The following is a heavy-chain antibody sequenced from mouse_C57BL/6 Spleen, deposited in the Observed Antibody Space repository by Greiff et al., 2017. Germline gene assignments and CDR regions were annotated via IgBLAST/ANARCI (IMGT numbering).Heavy chain of an antibody. V-gene: IGHV5-6*01. D-gene: IGHD2-4*01. CDR1: GFTFSSYG. J-gene: IGHJ2*01. CDR3: ARRGIREYFDY. CDR2: ISSGGSYT. Sequence: DVHLVESGGDLVKPGGSLKLSCAASGFTFSSYGMSWVRQTPDKRLEWVATISSGGSYTYYPDSVKGRFTISRDNAKNTLYLQMSSLKSEDTAMYYCARRGIREYFDYWGQGTTLTVSS.